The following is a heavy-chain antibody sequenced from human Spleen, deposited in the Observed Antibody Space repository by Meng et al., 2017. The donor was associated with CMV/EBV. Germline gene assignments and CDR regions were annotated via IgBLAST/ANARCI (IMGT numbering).Heavy chain of an antibody. CDR1: GYISTTYH. J-gene: IGHJ4*02. CDR2: ISVHQGNG. CDR3: ARQGLGTYIDY. D-gene: IGHD7-27*01. Sequence: ASVKVSCKASGYISTTYHVNWVRQAPGQGLEWMGWISVHQGNGDYAEDFRDRVTMTTDTSTSTAFMELSSLRSDDTAVYYCARQGLGTYIDYWGQGALVTVSS. V-gene: IGHV1-18*01.